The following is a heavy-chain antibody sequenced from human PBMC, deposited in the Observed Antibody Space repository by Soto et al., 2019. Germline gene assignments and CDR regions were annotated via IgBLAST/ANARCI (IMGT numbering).Heavy chain of an antibody. CDR2: IYYSGST. Sequence: QVQLQESGPGLVKPSQTLSLTCTVSGGSISSGGYYWSWIRQHPGKGLEWIGYIYYSGSTYYNPSLKSRVTISVDTSKNQFSLKLSSVTAADTAVYYCARAGRYDYVWASYSVADYWGQGTLVTVSS. CDR1: GGSISSGGYY. J-gene: IGHJ4*02. D-gene: IGHD3-16*01. V-gene: IGHV4-31*03. CDR3: ARAGRYDYVWASYSVADY.